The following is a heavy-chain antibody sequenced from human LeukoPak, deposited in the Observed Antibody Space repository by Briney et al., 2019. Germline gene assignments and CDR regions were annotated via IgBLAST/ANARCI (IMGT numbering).Heavy chain of an antibody. D-gene: IGHD5-18*01. CDR3: ARPDAAMVILDY. V-gene: IGHV1-18*01. J-gene: IGHJ4*02. CDR1: GYTFTSYG. CDR2: ISAYNGNT. Sequence: ASVKVSCRASGYTFTSYGISWVRQAPGQGLEWMGWISAYNGNTNYAQKLQGRVTMTTDTSTSTAYMELRSLRSDDTAVYYCARPDAAMVILDYWGQGTLVTVSS.